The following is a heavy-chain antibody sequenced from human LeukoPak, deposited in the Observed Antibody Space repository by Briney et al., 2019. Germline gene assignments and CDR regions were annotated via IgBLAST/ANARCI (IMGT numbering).Heavy chain of an antibody. J-gene: IGHJ5*01. D-gene: IGHD6-13*01. CDR2: VRWNSGSI. CDR3: AKGAISAAGTENNWFVS. CDR1: GFTFDDYA. V-gene: IGHV3-9*03. Sequence: GRSLRLSCAASGFTFDDYAIHWVRQAPGKGLEWVSGVRWNSGSIGYADSVKGRFTISRDNAKNSLYLQMNSLSAEDMALYYCAKGAISAAGTENNWFVSWGEGTLVTVSS.